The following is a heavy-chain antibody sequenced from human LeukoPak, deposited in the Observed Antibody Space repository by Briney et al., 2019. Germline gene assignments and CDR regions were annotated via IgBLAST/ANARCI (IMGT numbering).Heavy chain of an antibody. CDR1: GYTFTSYY. D-gene: IGHD5-12*01. CDR3: ARGRTTIHKWLRSCFDP. Sequence: ALVKVSCKASGYTFTSYYMHWVRQAPGQGLEWMGIINPSGGSTSYAQKFQGRVTMTRDTSTSTVYMELSSLRSEDTAVYYCARGRTTIHKWLRSCFDPWGQGTLVTVSS. V-gene: IGHV1-46*01. J-gene: IGHJ5*02. CDR2: INPSGGST.